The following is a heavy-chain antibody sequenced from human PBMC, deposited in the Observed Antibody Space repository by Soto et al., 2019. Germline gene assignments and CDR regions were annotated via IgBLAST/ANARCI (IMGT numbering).Heavy chain of an antibody. J-gene: IGHJ4*02. CDR2: MGGRGGST. CDR3: AKDKYAWLDILTGYLDDY. V-gene: IGHV3-23*01. Sequence: EVQLLESGGGLVQPGGSLRLSCSASGFSFGTYGMSWVRQSPGKGLEWVSAMGGRGGSTYYADSVKGRFTISRDNSKNTLYLQMNSLRDEDTALYYCAKDKYAWLDILTGYLDDYWGQGTRVTVSS. CDR1: GFSFGTYG. D-gene: IGHD3-9*01.